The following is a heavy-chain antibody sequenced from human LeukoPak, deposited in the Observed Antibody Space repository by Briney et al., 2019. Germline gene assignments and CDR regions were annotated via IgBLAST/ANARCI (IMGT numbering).Heavy chain of an antibody. CDR2: INWNGGST. Sequence: GGSLRLSCAASGFTFDDYGMSWVRQAPGKGLEWVSGINWNGGSTGYADSVKGRFTISRDNAKNSLYLQMNSLRAEDTALYHCATGPGRGAGGWGQGTLVTVSS. CDR1: GFTFDDYG. V-gene: IGHV3-20*01. CDR3: ATGPGRGAGG. D-gene: IGHD1-26*01. J-gene: IGHJ4*02.